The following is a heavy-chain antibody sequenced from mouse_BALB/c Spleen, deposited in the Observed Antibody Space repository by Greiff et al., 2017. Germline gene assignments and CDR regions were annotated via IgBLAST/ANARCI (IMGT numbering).Heavy chain of an antibody. CDR2: ISSGGSYT. J-gene: IGHJ2*01. Sequence: DVMLVESGGGLVKPGGSLKLSCAASGFTFSSYAMSWVRQSPEKRLEWVAEISSGGSYTYYPDTVTGRFTISRDNAKNTLYLEMSSLRSEDTAMYYCARDYGSSYRYFDYWGQGTTLTVSS. CDR1: GFTFSSYA. V-gene: IGHV5-9-4*01. D-gene: IGHD1-1*01. CDR3: ARDYGSSYRYFDY.